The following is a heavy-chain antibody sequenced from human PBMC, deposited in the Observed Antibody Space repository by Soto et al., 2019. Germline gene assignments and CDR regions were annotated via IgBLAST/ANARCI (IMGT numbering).Heavy chain of an antibody. D-gene: IGHD6-19*01. Sequence: WESLKISCKGSGYSFTSYWISWVRQMPGKGLEWMGRIDPSDSYTNYSPSFQGHVTISADKSISAAYLQWSSLKASDTAMYYCARRAGSGWYYYYYGMDVWGQGTTVTLSS. J-gene: IGHJ6*02. CDR3: ARRAGSGWYYYYYGMDV. CDR1: GYSFTSYW. V-gene: IGHV5-10-1*01. CDR2: IDPSDSYT.